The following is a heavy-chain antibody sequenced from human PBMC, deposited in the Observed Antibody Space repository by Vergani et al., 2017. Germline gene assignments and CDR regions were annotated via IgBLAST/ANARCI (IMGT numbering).Heavy chain of an antibody. J-gene: IGHJ6*03. CDR1: GFTFGDYA. CDR2: IRSKAYGGTT. CDR3: AKVFQGDNWNYEALPYYYYYYMDV. Sequence: EVQLVESGGGLVQPGRSLRLSCTASGFTFGDYAMSWFRQAPGKGLEWVGFIRSKAYGGTTEYAASVKGRFTISRDDSKSIAYLQMNSLRAEDTAVYYCAKVFQGDNWNYEALPYYYYYYMDVWGKGTTVTVSS. V-gene: IGHV3-49*03. D-gene: IGHD1-7*01.